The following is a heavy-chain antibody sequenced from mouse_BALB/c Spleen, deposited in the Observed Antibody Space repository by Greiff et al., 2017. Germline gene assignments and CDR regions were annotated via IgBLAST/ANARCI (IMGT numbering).Heavy chain of an antibody. CDR3: ARLGYDYFDY. Sequence: QVQLQQSGAELARPGASVKLSCKASGYTFTSYWMQWVKQRPGQGLEWIGAIYPGDGDTRYTQKFKGKATLTADKSSSTAYMQLSSLASEDSAVYYCARLGYDYFDYWGQGTTLTVSS. CDR2: IYPGDGDT. V-gene: IGHV1-87*01. CDR1: GYTFTSYW. J-gene: IGHJ2*01. D-gene: IGHD2-2*01.